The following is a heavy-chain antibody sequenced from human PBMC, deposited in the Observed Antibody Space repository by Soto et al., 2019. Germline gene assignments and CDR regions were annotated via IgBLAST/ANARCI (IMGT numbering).Heavy chain of an antibody. CDR2: ISYDGSNK. Sequence: QVQLVESGGGVVQPGRSLRLSCAASGFTFSSYGMHWVRQAPGKGLEWVAVISYDGSNKYYADSVKGRFTISRDNSKNPCYQKINTRRAGAPAVFSWEKDKESFDYGGREPLFPVPS. CDR1: GFTFSSYG. J-gene: IGHJ4*02. CDR3: EKDKESFDY. V-gene: IGHV3-30*18.